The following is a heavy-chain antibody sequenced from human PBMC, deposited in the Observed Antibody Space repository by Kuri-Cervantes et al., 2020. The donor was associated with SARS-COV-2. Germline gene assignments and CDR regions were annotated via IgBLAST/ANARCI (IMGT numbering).Heavy chain of an antibody. CDR3: ARQQLVLSNWFDP. Sequence: ESLKISCAVYGGSFSGYYWSWIRQPPGKGLEWIGEINHSGSTYYNPSLKSRVTISVDTSKNQFSLKLSSVTAADTAVYYCARQQLVLSNWFDPWGQGTLVTVSS. D-gene: IGHD6-13*01. V-gene: IGHV4-34*01. CDR1: GGSFSGYY. J-gene: IGHJ5*02. CDR2: INHSGST.